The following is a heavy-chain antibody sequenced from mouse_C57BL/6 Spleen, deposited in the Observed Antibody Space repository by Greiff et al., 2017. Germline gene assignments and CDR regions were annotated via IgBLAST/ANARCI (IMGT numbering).Heavy chain of an antibody. J-gene: IGHJ2*01. CDR1: GYTFTSYW. CDR3: ARRRELAYFDY. V-gene: IGHV1-52*01. Sequence: VQLQQPGAELVRPGSSVKLSCKASGYTFTSYWMHWVKQRPIQGLEWIGNIDPSDSDTHYNQKFKDKATLTVDQSSSTAYMQLISLTSEDSAVYYCARRRELAYFDYWGQGTTLTVSS. CDR2: IDPSDSDT. D-gene: IGHD4-1*01.